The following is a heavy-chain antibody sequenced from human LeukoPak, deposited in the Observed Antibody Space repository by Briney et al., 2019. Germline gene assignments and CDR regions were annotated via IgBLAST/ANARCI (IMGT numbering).Heavy chain of an antibody. CDR2: IRYDGGNK. D-gene: IGHD6-19*01. J-gene: IGHJ4*02. V-gene: IGHV3-30*02. CDR1: GFTFSSYG. CDR3: ASGHSSGWYGLDY. Sequence: GGSLRLSCAASGFTFSSYGMHWVRQAPGKGLEWVAFIRYDGGNKYYADSVKGRFTISRDNSKNTLYLQMNSLRAEDTAVYYCASGHSSGWYGLDYWGQGTLVTVSS.